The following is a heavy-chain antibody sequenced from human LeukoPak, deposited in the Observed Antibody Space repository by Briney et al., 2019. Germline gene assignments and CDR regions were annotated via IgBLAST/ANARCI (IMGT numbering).Heavy chain of an antibody. CDR3: ARLGRGDSSGYYYYFDY. Sequence: GESLKISCKGSGNSFTSYWIGWVRQMPGKGLEWRGIIYPGDSDTRYSPSFQGQVTISADKSISTAYLQWSSLKASDTAMYYCARLGRGDSSGYYYYFDYWGQGTLVTVSS. D-gene: IGHD3-22*01. CDR2: IYPGDSDT. V-gene: IGHV5-51*01. CDR1: GNSFTSYW. J-gene: IGHJ4*02.